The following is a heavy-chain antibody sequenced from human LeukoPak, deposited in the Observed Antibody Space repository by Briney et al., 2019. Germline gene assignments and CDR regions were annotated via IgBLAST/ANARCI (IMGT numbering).Heavy chain of an antibody. CDR2: INPNSGGT. J-gene: IGHJ6*03. V-gene: IGHV1-2*02. Sequence: ASVKVSCKVSGYTLTELSMHWVRQAPGQGLEWMGWINPNSGGTNYAQKFQGRVTMTRDTSISTAYMELSRLRSDDTAVYYCARDLSWSGYSDYYYYYMDVWGKGTTVTVSS. CDR3: ARDLSWSGYSDYYYYYMDV. CDR1: GYTLTELS. D-gene: IGHD3-3*01.